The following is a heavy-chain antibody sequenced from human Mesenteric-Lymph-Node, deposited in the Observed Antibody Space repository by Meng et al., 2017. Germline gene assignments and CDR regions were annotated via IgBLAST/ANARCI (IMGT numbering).Heavy chain of an antibody. CDR1: GFTLNSYD. CDR3: ARETGSGWDYFDY. D-gene: IGHD6-19*01. V-gene: IGHV3-33*01. CDR2: IWYDGSTK. Sequence: VESGGAVVQPGRSLRLSCAAYGFTLNSYDMHWVRQAPGKGLEWVAVIWYDGSTKHYADSVKRRFTISRDNSKNTLYLQMNSLRAEDTAVYYCARETGSGWDYFDYWGQGTLVTVSS. J-gene: IGHJ4*02.